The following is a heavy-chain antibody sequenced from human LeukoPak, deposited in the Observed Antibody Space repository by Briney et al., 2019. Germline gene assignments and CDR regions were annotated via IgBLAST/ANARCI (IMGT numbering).Heavy chain of an antibody. CDR3: ARRAVVIGYFDY. J-gene: IGHJ4*02. CDR2: INPSGGST. D-gene: IGHD3-22*01. V-gene: IGHV1-46*01. CDR1: GHTFTSYY. Sequence: GASVKVSCKASGHTFTSYYMHWVRQAPGQGLEWMGIINPSGGSTSYAQKFQGRVTMTRDTSTSTVYMELSSLRSEDTAVYYCARRAVVIGYFDYWGQGTLVTVSS.